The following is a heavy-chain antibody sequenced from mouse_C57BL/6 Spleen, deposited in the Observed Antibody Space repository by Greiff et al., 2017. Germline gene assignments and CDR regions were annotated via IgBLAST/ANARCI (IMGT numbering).Heavy chain of an antibody. CDR2: IDPSDSYT. D-gene: IGHD4-1*01. CDR3: ARENWKAMDY. CDR1: GYTFTSYW. V-gene: IGHV1-50*01. J-gene: IGHJ4*01. Sequence: QVQLQQPGAELVKPGASVKLSCKASGYTFTSYWMQWVKQRPGQGLEWIGEIDPSDSYTNYNQKFKGKATLTVDTSSSTAYMQLSSLTSEDSAVYYCARENWKAMDYWGQGTSVTVSS.